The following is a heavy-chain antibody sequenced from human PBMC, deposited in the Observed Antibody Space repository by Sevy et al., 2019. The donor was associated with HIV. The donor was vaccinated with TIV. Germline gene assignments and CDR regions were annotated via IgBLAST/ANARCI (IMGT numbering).Heavy chain of an antibody. CDR3: ARRIFGGKIDY. CDR1: GGSINSYY. Sequence: SETLSLTCTVSGGSINSYYWSWIRQPPGKGLEWIGYIYYSGSTNYNPSLKSRVTISVDTSKNQFSLKLSSVTAADTAVYYCARRIFGGKIDYWGQGTLVTVSS. CDR2: IYYSGST. J-gene: IGHJ4*02. D-gene: IGHD3-3*01. V-gene: IGHV4-59*01.